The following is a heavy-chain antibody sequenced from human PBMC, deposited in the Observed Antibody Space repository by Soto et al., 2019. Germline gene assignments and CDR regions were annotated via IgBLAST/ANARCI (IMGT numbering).Heavy chain of an antibody. CDR2: INHSGST. CDR3: ARGRTYYYDSSGYYYLFYWFDH. V-gene: IGHV4-34*01. D-gene: IGHD3-22*01. CDR1: GGSFSGYY. Sequence: PXETLSLTCAVDGGSFSGYYWSWIRQPPGKGLDWVGEINHSGSTNYNPSLKSRVTISVDTSKNQFSLKLSSVTAADTAVYYCARGRTYYYDSSGYYYLFYWFDHWGQGTLVTVSS. J-gene: IGHJ5*02.